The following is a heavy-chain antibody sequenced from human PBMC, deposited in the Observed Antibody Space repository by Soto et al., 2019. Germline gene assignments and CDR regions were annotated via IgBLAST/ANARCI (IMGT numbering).Heavy chain of an antibody. Sequence: PSETLSLTCYVSGYSISSGYYWGWIRQPPGKGLEWIGSIYYSGSTYYNPSLKSRVTISVDTSKNQFSLKLTSVTAADTAVYYCARDLVQLGAGYFFGMDVLGQGTTVTVSS. V-gene: IGHV4-38-2*02. CDR2: IYYSGST. CDR1: GYSISSGYY. D-gene: IGHD1-1*01. J-gene: IGHJ6*02. CDR3: ARDLVQLGAGYFFGMDV.